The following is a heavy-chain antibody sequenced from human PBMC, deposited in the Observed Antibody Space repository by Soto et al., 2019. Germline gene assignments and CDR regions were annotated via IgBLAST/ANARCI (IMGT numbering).Heavy chain of an antibody. V-gene: IGHV3-33*01. CDR3: ARDSIELGIFDY. CDR1: GFTFSSYG. Sequence: GGSLRLSCAASGFTFSSYGMHWVRQAPGKGLEWVAVIWYDGSNKYYADSVKGRFTISRDNSKNTLYLQMNSLRAEDTAVYYCARDSIELGIFDYWGQGTLVTVSS. CDR2: IWYDGSNK. D-gene: IGHD7-27*01. J-gene: IGHJ4*02.